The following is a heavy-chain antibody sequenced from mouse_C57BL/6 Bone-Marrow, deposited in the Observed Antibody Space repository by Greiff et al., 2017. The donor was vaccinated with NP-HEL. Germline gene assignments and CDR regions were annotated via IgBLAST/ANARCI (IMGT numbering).Heavy chain of an antibody. CDR1: GYNFTDYY. V-gene: IGHV14-2*01. CDR2: IDPEGGGT. J-gene: IGHJ3*01. D-gene: IGHD1-1*02. Sequence: VQLQQSGAELVKPGASVKLSCTASGYNFTDYYMHWVKQRPEQGLEWIGRIDPEGGGTKYDAKFQGKATITADKSSNTAYLQLSSLTSEDTAVYYCARYGGWFAYWGQGTLVTVSA. CDR3: ARYGGWFAY.